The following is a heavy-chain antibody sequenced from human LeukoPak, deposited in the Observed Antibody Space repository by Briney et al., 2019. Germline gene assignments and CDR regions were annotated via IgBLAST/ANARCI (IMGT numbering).Heavy chain of an antibody. CDR1: GGSFSGYY. D-gene: IGHD3-16*01. CDR2: INHSGST. V-gene: IGHV4-34*01. J-gene: IGHJ4*02. CDR3: AGDEGGGGY. Sequence: SETLSLTCAVYGGSFSGYYWNWIRQPPGKGLEWIGEINHSGSTNYNPSLKSRVTISVDTSKNQVSLKLSSVTAADTAVYYCAGDEGGGGYWGQGTLVTVSS.